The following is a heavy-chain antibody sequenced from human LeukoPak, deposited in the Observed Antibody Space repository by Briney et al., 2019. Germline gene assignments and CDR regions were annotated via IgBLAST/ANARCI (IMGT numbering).Heavy chain of an antibody. CDR1: GGSISSSSFS. D-gene: IGHD4-17*01. V-gene: IGHV4-39*07. Sequence: SEILSLTCTVSGGSISSSSFSWGWIRQPLGKGLEWIGSIYYSGSTYYNPSLKSRVTISVDTSKNQFSLKLSPVTAADTAVYYCAREADDYGDYRRETDYWGQGTLVTVSS. CDR3: AREADDYGDYRRETDY. J-gene: IGHJ4*02. CDR2: IYYSGST.